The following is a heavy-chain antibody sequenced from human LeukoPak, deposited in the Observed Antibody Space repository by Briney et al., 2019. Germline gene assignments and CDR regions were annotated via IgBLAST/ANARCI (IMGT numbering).Heavy chain of an antibody. J-gene: IGHJ6*03. V-gene: IGHV1-18*04. CDR1: GYTFTSFY. D-gene: IGHD6-6*01. CDR3: ARRGYSSSSTHYYYYMDV. CDR2: ISAYNGNT. Sequence: ASVKVSCKASGYTFTSFYMHWVRQAPGQGLEWMGWISAYNGNTNYAQKLQGRVTMTTDTSTSTAYMELRSLRSDDTAVYYCARRGYSSSSTHYYYYMDVWGKGTTVTVSS.